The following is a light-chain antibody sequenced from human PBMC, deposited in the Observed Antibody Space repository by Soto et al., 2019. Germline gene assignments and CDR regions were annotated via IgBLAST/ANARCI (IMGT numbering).Light chain of an antibody. J-gene: IGLJ3*02. CDR3: QTWDTGIWV. CDR1: SGHSSYA. Sequence: QPVLTQSPSASASLGASVKLTCTLSSGHSSYAIAWHQQQPEKGPRYLMKLNSDGSHSKRDGIPDRFSGSSSGAERYLTISSLQSEDEADYYCQTWDTGIWVFGGRTKLTVL. CDR2: LNSDGSH. V-gene: IGLV4-69*01.